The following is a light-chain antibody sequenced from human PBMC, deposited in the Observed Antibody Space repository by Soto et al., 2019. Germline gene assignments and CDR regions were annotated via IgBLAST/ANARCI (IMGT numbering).Light chain of an antibody. Sequence: EVLVTQSPATLSVSPGEGFTLSCRASQSASTDLAWYQQKPGQAPRLLIYGASIRAIGVPDRFSGSGSGTDFTFTISSLQSEDSAIYYCQQYFRWPPWTFGQGTKVEV. CDR3: QQYFRWPPWT. J-gene: IGKJ1*01. CDR2: GAS. CDR1: QSASTD. V-gene: IGKV3-15*01.